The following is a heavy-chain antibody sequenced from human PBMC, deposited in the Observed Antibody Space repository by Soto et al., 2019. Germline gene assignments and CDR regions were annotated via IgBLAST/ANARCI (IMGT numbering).Heavy chain of an antibody. V-gene: IGHV4-59*12. J-gene: IGHJ4*02. D-gene: IGHD5-18*01. Sequence: PSETLSLTCTVSGGSISSYYWSWIRQPPGKGLEWIGDIYYSATTNYNPSLKSRVTMSVDMSKNHFSLKLSSVTAAETALYYCAAHRGNTYGPLDYWGQGKLVTVSS. CDR2: IYYSATT. CDR3: AAHRGNTYGPLDY. CDR1: GGSISSYY.